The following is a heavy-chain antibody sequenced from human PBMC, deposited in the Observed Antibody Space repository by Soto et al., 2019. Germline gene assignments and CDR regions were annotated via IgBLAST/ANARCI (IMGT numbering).Heavy chain of an antibody. J-gene: IGHJ4*02. D-gene: IGHD1-1*01. CDR3: AREKAHVDNPLDS. CDR1: GYTFSSYD. V-gene: IGHV1-8*01. Sequence: QVQLVQSGAEVKKPGASVKVSCKASGYTFSSYDINWVRQATGQGLEWMGWVNPKSGNTGYAQKFQGRVTMTRDTSITTAYMELSSLSSEDTAIYYCAREKAHVDNPLDSWGQGTQVTVSS. CDR2: VNPKSGNT.